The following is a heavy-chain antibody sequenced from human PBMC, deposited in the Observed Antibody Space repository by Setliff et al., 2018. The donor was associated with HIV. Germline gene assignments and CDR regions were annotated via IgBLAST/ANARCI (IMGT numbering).Heavy chain of an antibody. D-gene: IGHD3-10*01. Sequence: PSETLSLTCTVSGGSISSSGNYWSWIRQRPGKGLEWIGYIYYTGSTYYHPSLKSRVLISVDTSNNLFSLSLRSVTAADTAVYYCARDLSPYGSGDTYYYYGIDVCGQGTTVAVSS. V-gene: IGHV4-31*03. CDR3: ARDLSPYGSGDTYYYYGIDV. J-gene: IGHJ6*02. CDR1: GGSISSSGNY. CDR2: IYYTGST.